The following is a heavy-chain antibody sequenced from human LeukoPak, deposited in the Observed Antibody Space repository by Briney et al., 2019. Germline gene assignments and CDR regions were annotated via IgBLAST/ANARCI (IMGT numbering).Heavy chain of an antibody. Sequence: SETLSLTCTVYGGSMGNFYWNWIRQPAGKGLEWIGRIYTSGGTNYNPSLKSRVTMSVDTSKNQFSLKLTSVTAADTAVYYCARPRNYIDHLDAFDIWGQGTMVTVSS. CDR2: IYTSGGT. J-gene: IGHJ3*02. V-gene: IGHV4-4*07. CDR3: ARPRNYIDHLDAFDI. D-gene: IGHD1-7*01. CDR1: GGSMGNFY.